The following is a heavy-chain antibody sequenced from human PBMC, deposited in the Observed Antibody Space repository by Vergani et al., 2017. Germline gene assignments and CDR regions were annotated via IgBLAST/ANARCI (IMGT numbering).Heavy chain of an antibody. V-gene: IGHV1-69*02. CDR1: GGTFSSYT. Sequence: QVQLVQSGAEVKKPGSSVKVSCKASGGTFSSYTISWVRQAPGQGLEWMGRIIPILGIANYAQKFQGRVTITADKSTSTAYMELSSLRSEDTAVYYCASYVAFGSYGSRYYFDYWGQGTLVTVSS. CDR3: ASYVAFGSYGSRYYFDY. J-gene: IGHJ4*02. D-gene: IGHD1-26*01. CDR2: IIPILGIA.